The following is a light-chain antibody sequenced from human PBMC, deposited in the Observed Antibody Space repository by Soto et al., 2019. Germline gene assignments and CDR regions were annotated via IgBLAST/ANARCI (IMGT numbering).Light chain of an antibody. CDR3: HKSYSSPT. V-gene: IGKV1-39*01. CDR1: QSMSNS. CDR2: AAS. Sequence: DIQLTQSPSSLSSSIGDRVTISCLASQSMSNSLNWYQQKPGNAPKLLIYAASTLQSGVPSRFSGSGSGTVFTLTISSLQREDFATYYCHKSYSSPTFGQGTRLEI. J-gene: IGKJ5*01.